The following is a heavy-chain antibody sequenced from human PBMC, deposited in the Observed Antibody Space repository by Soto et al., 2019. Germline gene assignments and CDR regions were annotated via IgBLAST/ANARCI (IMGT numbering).Heavy chain of an antibody. CDR1: GYTFTSYA. D-gene: IGHD1-26*01. J-gene: IGHJ3*02. Sequence: GASVKVSCKASGYTFTSYAMHWVRQAPGQRLEWMGWINAGNGNTKYSQKFQGRVTITRDTSASTAYMELSSLRSEDTAVYYCAREALPSAYAFDIWGQGTMVTVSS. CDR3: AREALPSAYAFDI. V-gene: IGHV1-3*01. CDR2: INAGNGNT.